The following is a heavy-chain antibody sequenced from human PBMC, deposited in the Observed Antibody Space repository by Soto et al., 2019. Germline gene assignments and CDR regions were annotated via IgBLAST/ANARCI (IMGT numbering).Heavy chain of an antibody. V-gene: IGHV4-39*01. J-gene: IGHJ5*02. D-gene: IGHD6-6*01. Sequence: SETLSLTCTVSGGSISSSSYYWGWIRQPPGKGLEWIGSIYYSGSTYYNPSLKSRVTISVDTSKNQFSLKLSSVTAADTAVYYCARHRVAARLDWFDPWGQGTLVTVSS. CDR1: GGSISSSSYY. CDR2: IYYSGST. CDR3: ARHRVAARLDWFDP.